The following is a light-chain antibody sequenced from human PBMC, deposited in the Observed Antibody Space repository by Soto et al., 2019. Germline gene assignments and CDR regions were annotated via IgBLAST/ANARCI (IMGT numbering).Light chain of an antibody. CDR2: GAS. Sequence: DIQMTQSPSSVSASVGDRVTITCRASQGISTWLAWYQQKPGGVPKLLIYGASSLQTGVPSRFSGSGSGTDFTLTISSLQAEDFATYFCLQDYNLPRTFGQGTTVEI. CDR1: QGISTW. V-gene: IGKV1-12*01. CDR3: LQDYNLPRT. J-gene: IGKJ1*01.